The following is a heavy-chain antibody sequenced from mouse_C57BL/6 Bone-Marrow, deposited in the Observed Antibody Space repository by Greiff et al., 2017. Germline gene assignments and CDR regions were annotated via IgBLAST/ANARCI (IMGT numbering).Heavy chain of an antibody. J-gene: IGHJ2*01. V-gene: IGHV5-6*02. Sequence: DVKLVESGGDLVKPGGSLKLSCAASGFTFSSYGMSWVRQTPDKRLEWVATISSGGSYTYYPDSVKGRFTISRDNAKNTLYLQMSSLKSEDTAMYYCARPIYYYGYFDYWGHGTTLTVSS. CDR3: ARPIYYYGYFDY. CDR1: GFTFSSYG. CDR2: ISSGGSYT. D-gene: IGHD1-1*01.